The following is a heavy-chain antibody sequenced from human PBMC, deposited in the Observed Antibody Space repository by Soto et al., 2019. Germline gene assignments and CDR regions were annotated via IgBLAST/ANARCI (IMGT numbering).Heavy chain of an antibody. CDR3: AKDTGDRDYYYMDV. D-gene: IGHD3-10*01. Sequence: GGSLRLSCAASGFTFDDYAMHWVRQAPGKGLEWVSGISWNGGSIGYTDSVKGRFTISRDNAKNSLYLQMNSLRAEDTALYYCAKDTGDRDYYYMDVWGKGTTVTVSS. CDR1: GFTFDDYA. CDR2: ISWNGGSI. J-gene: IGHJ6*03. V-gene: IGHV3-9*01.